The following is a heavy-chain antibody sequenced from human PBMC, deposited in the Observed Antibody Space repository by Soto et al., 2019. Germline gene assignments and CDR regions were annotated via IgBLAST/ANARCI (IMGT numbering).Heavy chain of an antibody. V-gene: IGHV4-39*01. J-gene: IGHJ4*02. Sequence: SETLSLTCTVSGGSMSSRSYYWGWIRQPPGKGLEWIGSIYYSGSTYYNPSLKSRITMSVDTSKNQFSLKLSSVTAADTAVYYCAKLSGGVREAIDYFDYWGQGTLVTVSS. D-gene: IGHD2-15*01. CDR2: IYYSGST. CDR1: GGSMSSRSYY. CDR3: AKLSGGVREAIDYFDY.